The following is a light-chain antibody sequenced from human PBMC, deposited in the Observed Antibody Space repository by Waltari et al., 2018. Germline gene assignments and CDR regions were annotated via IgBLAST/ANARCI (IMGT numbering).Light chain of an antibody. CDR3: QQSYSTPLT. Sequence: DIVMTQSPDSPAVSLGERATINCKSSQSVLYSSNNKNYLAWYQQKPGQPPKLLIYWASTRASGVPDRFSGSGSGTDFTLTISSLQAEDVAVYYCQQSYSTPLTFGGGTKVEIK. V-gene: IGKV4-1*01. CDR1: QSVLYSSNNKNY. J-gene: IGKJ4*01. CDR2: WAS.